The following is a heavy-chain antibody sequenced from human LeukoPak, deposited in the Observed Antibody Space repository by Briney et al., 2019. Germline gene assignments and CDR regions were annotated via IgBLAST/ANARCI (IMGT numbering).Heavy chain of an antibody. D-gene: IGHD3-9*01. CDR1: GGSFSGYY. V-gene: IGHV4-34*01. Sequence: SETLSLTCAVYGGSFSGYYWSWIRQPPGKGLEWSGEINHSGSTNYNPSLKSRVTISVDTSKNQFSLKLSSVTAADTAVYYCARVGYYNGFDFWGQGTLVTVSS. CDR2: INHSGST. J-gene: IGHJ4*02. CDR3: ARVGYYNGFDF.